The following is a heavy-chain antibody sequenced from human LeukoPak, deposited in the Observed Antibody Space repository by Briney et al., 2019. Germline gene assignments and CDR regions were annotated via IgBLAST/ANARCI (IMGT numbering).Heavy chain of an antibody. CDR3: ARDRGGTLMVYTRRKDYYYMDV. J-gene: IGHJ6*03. D-gene: IGHD2-8*01. Sequence: GGSLRLSCAASGFTFSSYSMNWVRQAPGKGLEWVSSTSSTSSSYIYYADSVEGGFTISRDNAKNSLYLQMNSLRAEDTAVYYCARDRGGTLMVYTRRKDYYYMDVWGKGTTVIVSS. V-gene: IGHV3-21*01. CDR2: TSSTSSSYI. CDR1: GFTFSSYS.